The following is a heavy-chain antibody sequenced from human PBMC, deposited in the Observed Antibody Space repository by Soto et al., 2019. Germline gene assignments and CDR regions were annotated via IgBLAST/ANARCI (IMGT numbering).Heavy chain of an antibody. D-gene: IGHD3-16*01. CDR3: ARVLIRPGYYYGMDV. V-gene: IGHV3-13*01. Sequence: GGSLRLSCAASGFPFSSYYMHWVRQATGKGLEWVSAIGTAGDTYYPGSVKGRFTISRENAKNSLYLQMNSLRAEDTAVYYCARVLIRPGYYYGMDVWGQGTTVTVSS. CDR1: GFPFSSYY. CDR2: IGTAGDT. J-gene: IGHJ6*02.